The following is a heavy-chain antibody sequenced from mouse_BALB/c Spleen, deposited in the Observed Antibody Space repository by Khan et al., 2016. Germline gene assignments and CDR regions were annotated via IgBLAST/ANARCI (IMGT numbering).Heavy chain of an antibody. V-gene: IGHV3-8*02. J-gene: IGHJ4*01. Sequence: EVQLQESGPSLVKPSQTLFLTCSVTGDSITSGYWNWIRKFPGIKLEYMGYISYSGSTYYNPSLKSRISITRDTSKNQYSLQLISVTTEDTATYYCARYDGSTYVRAMEYWGKGTSVTDSS. CDR2: ISYSGST. CDR1: GDSITSGY. D-gene: IGHD1-1*01. CDR3: ARYDGSTYVRAMEY.